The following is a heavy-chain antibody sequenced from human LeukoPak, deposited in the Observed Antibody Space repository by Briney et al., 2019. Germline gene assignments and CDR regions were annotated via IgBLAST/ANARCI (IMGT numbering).Heavy chain of an antibody. CDR3: ARGTHY. D-gene: IGHD3/OR15-3a*01. CDR1: GGSISNYY. CDR2: IFYSGTT. V-gene: IGHV4-59*01. J-gene: IGHJ4*02. Sequence: PSETLSLTCTVSGGSISNYYWYWIRQPPGKGLEWIGYIFYSGTTNYNPSLKSRVTISVDTSKNQFSLKLSSVTAADTAVYYCARGTHYWGQGTLVTVSS.